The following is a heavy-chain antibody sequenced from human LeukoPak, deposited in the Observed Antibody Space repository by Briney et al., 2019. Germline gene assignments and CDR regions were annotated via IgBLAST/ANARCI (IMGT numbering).Heavy chain of an antibody. Sequence: GGSLRLSCAASGFTFSSYAMNWVRQAPGKGLEWVSGISGSGGSTYYADSVKGRFTISRDNSKNTLYLQMNSLRAGDTAVYYCARDPKSVRGRVDYWGQGALVTVSS. CDR1: GFTFSSYA. D-gene: IGHD1-26*01. V-gene: IGHV3-23*01. CDR3: ARDPKSVRGRVDY. CDR2: ISGSGGST. J-gene: IGHJ4*02.